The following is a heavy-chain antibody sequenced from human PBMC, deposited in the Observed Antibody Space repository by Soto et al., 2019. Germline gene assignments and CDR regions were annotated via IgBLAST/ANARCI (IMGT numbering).Heavy chain of an antibody. J-gene: IGHJ4*02. V-gene: IGHV3-73*01. CDR3: TIGEVTTADNIPFDY. CDR2: MRSRAHTYAT. Sequence: EVQLMESGGGLVQPGGSLKLSCAASGFTFSGSAMHWVRQASGKGLEWVGRMRSRAHTYATTYGASVRGRFTISRDDSKNTAYLQMNSLKSEDTGVYYCTIGEVTTADNIPFDYWGQGTLAIVSS. CDR1: GFTFSGSA. D-gene: IGHD2-2*01.